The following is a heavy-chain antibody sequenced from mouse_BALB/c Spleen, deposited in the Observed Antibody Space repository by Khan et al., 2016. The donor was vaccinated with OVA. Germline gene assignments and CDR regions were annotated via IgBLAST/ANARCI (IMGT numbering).Heavy chain of an antibody. J-gene: IGHJ4*01. Sequence: EVQLVESGPGLVKPSQSLSLTCTVTGYSITTNYAWDWIRQFPGNKLEWMGYISYSGSTSYNPSLKSRISITRDTSKNQFFLQLNSVTTEDTATFYCTRNNYTSDGVEYWGQGTSVTVSS. CDR1: GYSITTNYA. V-gene: IGHV3-2*02. CDR3: TRNNYTSDGVEY. CDR2: ISYSGST. D-gene: IGHD1-1*02.